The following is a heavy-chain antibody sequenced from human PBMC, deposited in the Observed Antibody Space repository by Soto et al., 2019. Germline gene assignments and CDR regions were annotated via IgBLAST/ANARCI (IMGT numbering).Heavy chain of an antibody. J-gene: IGHJ5*02. V-gene: IGHV3-30*18. CDR3: AKEAGFGELLSPLLNWFDP. Sequence: GGSLRLSCAASGFTFSSYGMHWVRQAPGKGLEWVAVISYDGSNKYYADSVKGRFTISRDNSKNTLYLQMNSLRAEDTAVYYCAKEAGFGELLSPLLNWFDPWGQGTLVNVSS. CDR1: GFTFSSYG. CDR2: ISYDGSNK. D-gene: IGHD3-10*01.